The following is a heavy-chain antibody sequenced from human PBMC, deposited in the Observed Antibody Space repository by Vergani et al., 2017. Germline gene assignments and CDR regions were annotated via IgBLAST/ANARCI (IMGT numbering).Heavy chain of an antibody. CDR2: IYYSGST. CDR1: GGSISSYY. J-gene: IGHJ4*02. V-gene: IGHV4-59*01. CDR3: ARSLVPGRYWGGDCYSPFDY. D-gene: IGHD2-21*02. Sequence: QVQLQESGPGLVKPSETLSLTCTVSGGSISSYYWSWIRQPPGKGLEWIGYIYYSGSTNYNPSLKSRVTISVDTSKNQFSLKLSSVTAADTAVYYCARSLVPGRYWGGDCYSPFDYWGQGTLVTVSS.